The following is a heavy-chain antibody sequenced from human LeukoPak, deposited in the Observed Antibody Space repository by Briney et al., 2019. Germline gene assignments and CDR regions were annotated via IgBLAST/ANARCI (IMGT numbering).Heavy chain of an antibody. CDR1: GFTFSSYS. CDR3: ATYYDFWSGPFDY. V-gene: IGHV3-21*01. Sequence: TGGSLRLSCAASGFTFSSYSMNWVRQAPGKGLEWVSSIKGRFTISRDNAKNSLYLQMNSLRAEDTAVYYCATYYDFWSGPFDYWGQGTLVTVSS. J-gene: IGHJ4*02. CDR2: I. D-gene: IGHD3-3*01.